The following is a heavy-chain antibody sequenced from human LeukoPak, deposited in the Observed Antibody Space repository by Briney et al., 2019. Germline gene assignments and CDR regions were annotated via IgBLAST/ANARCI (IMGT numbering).Heavy chain of an antibody. V-gene: IGHV4-59*08. J-gene: IGHJ6*02. CDR1: GGSISSYY. CDR3: ARHHDMVRGVIKPRPYYYYGMDV. D-gene: IGHD3-10*01. CDR2: IYYSGST. Sequence: SETLSLTCTVSGGSISSYYWSWIRQPPGKGLEWIGYIYYSGSTNYNPSLKSRVTISVDTSKNQFSLKLSSVTAADTAVYYCARHHDMVRGVIKPRPYYYYGMDVWGQGTTVTVSS.